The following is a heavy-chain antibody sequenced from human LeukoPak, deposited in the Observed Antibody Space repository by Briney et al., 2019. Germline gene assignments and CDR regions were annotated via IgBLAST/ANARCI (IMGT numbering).Heavy chain of an antibody. CDR3: ARADGSSWYVFDY. D-gene: IGHD6-13*01. CDR1: GGPISSGDYY. J-gene: IGHJ4*02. V-gene: IGHV4-31*03. Sequence: PSETLSLTCTVSGGPISSGDYYWSWIRQHPGKGLEWIGYIYYSGATNYNPALKSRVTISIDTSKNQFSLKLSSMTAADTAVYYCARADGSSWYVFDYWGQGTLVSVSS. CDR2: IYYSGAT.